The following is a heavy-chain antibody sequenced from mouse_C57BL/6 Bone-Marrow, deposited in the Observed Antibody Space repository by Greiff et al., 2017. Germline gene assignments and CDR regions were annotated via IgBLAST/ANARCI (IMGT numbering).Heavy chain of an antibody. J-gene: IGHJ1*03. V-gene: IGHV1-85*01. Sequence: VQLQQSGPELVKPGASVKLSCKASGYTFTSYDINWVKQRPGQGLEWIGWIYPRAGSTKYNEKFKGKATLTVDTSSSTAYMELHSLTSEDAAVYFCARLEFDGSSGYWYFDVWGTGTTVTVSS. CDR1: GYTFTSYD. CDR2: IYPRAGST. CDR3: ARLEFDGSSGYWYFDV. D-gene: IGHD1-1*01.